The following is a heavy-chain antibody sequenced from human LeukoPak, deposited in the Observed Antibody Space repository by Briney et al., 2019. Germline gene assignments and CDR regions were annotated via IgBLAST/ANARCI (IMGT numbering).Heavy chain of an antibody. J-gene: IGHJ4*02. CDR3: ATDGTVGATSKTGDY. CDR1: GYTFTGYY. D-gene: IGHD1-26*01. V-gene: IGHV1-2*06. CDR2: INPKTGVT. Sequence: SVKVSCKASGYTFTGYYIHWVRQAPGQGLEWMGRINPKTGVTNYAQKFQDRVTMTRDTSISTAYMELSRLRSDDTAVYYCATDGTVGATSKTGDYWGQGTLVTVSS.